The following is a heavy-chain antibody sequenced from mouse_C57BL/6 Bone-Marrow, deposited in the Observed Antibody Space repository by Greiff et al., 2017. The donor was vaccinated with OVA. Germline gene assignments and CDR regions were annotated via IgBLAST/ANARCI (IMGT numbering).Heavy chain of an antibody. CDR2: IYPGGGYT. J-gene: IGHJ3*01. D-gene: IGHD2-1*01. CDR1: GYTFTTYW. V-gene: IGHV1-63*01. CDR3: ARWDGNSWFAY. Sequence: QVQLQQSGAELVRPGPSVKMSCKASGYTFTTYWIGWAKQRPGHGLEWIGDIYPGGGYTNYNEKFKGKATLTADNSSSTAYMQFSSLTSEDSAIYYGARWDGNSWFAYWGQGTLVTVSA.